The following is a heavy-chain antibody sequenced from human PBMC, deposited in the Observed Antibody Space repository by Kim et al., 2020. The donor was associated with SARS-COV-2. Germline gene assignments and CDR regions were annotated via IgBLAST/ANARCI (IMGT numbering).Heavy chain of an antibody. Sequence: GGSLRLSCAASGFTFSSYAMHWVRQAPGKGLEWVAVISYDGSNKYYADSVKGRFTISRDNSKNTLYLQMNSLRAEDTAVYYCARVPWHYDSSGYYDYWGQGTLVTVSS. D-gene: IGHD3-22*01. CDR2: ISYDGSNK. CDR1: GFTFSSYA. CDR3: ARVPWHYDSSGYYDY. J-gene: IGHJ4*02. V-gene: IGHV3-30-3*01.